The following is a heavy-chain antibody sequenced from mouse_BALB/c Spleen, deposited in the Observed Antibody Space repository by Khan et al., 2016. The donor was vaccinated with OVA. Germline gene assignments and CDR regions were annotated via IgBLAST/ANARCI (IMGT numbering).Heavy chain of an antibody. CDR3: ARSNGNYWFAY. Sequence: QIQLVQSGPELKKPGETVKISCKASGYTLTNYGMNWVKQAPGKGLKWMGWINTYTGEPTYAEDFKGRVAFSLDTSASTAYLQINTLKNEDTATYFCARSNGNYWFAYWGQGTLVTVSA. V-gene: IGHV9-3-1*01. CDR2: INTYTGEP. J-gene: IGHJ3*01. D-gene: IGHD2-1*01. CDR1: GYTLTNYG.